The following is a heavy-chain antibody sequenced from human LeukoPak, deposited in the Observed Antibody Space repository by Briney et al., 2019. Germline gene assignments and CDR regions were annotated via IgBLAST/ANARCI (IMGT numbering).Heavy chain of an antibody. V-gene: IGHV3-23*01. CDR3: SARQSLYGMRF. J-gene: IGHJ6*02. CDR1: GFTFSSCA. CDR2: ISMSGGDT. Sequence: GGSLRLSCATSGFTFSSCAMSWVRQAPGKGLEWVSTISMSGGDTFYADSVKGRFTVSRDNSKNTLYLQLNSLRAEDTAVYYCSARQSLYGMRFWGQGTTVIVSS. D-gene: IGHD2-15*01.